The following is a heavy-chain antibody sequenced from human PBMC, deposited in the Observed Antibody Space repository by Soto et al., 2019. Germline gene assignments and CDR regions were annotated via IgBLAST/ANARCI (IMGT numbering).Heavy chain of an antibody. Sequence: PSETLSLTCGVSGYSISSGYYWGWIRQPPGKGLEWIGSVYHSGTTYYNPSLKSRVTISLDTSKNQFSLRLTSVTAADTAMYFCTRSLHSSRWYAGSCGQAALVTVSS. J-gene: IGHJ4*02. CDR3: TRSLHSSRWYAGS. V-gene: IGHV4-38-2*01. CDR1: GYSISSGYY. CDR2: VYHSGTT. D-gene: IGHD6-13*01.